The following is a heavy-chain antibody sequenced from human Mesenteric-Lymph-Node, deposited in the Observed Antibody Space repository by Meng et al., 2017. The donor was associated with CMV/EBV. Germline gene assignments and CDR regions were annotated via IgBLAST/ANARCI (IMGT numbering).Heavy chain of an antibody. CDR1: GGSFSGYY. CDR2: INHSGST. D-gene: IGHD4-23*01. Sequence: QVQRKQWGAGLLKPSETLSLPCAVYGGSFSGYYWSWIRQPPGKGPEWIGEINHSGSTNYNPSLKSRVTISVDTSKNQFSLKLSSVTAADTAVYYCARHQRWLKSEGGFNYWGQGTLVTVSS. V-gene: IGHV4-34*01. J-gene: IGHJ4*02. CDR3: ARHQRWLKSEGGFNY.